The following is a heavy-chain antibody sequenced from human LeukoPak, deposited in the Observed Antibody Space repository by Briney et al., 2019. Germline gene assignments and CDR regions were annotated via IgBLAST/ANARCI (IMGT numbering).Heavy chain of an antibody. D-gene: IGHD1-1*01. V-gene: IGHV3-74*01. CDR3: TRTTTTADWYFDL. Sequence: PGGSLRLSCAVSGFTFSNYWMYWVRQAPGERLVWVARINSDGSSTTYADSVEGRSTISRDNTKSMLHLQMHSLRVDDSAVYFCTRTTTTADWYFDLWGRGTLVTVSS. CDR1: GFTFSNYW. CDR2: INSDGSST. J-gene: IGHJ2*01.